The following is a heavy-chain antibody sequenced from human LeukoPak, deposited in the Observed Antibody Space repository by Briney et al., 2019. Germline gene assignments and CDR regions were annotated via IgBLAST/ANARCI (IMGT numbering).Heavy chain of an antibody. CDR2: ISYDGSNK. Sequence: PGGSLRLSCAASGFTFSSYGMHWVRQAPGKGLEWVAVISYDGSNKYYADSVKGRFTISRDNSKNTLYLQMNSLRAEDTAVYYCAKEAPAERFLEWFGPRYFDYWGQGTLVTVSS. CDR1: GFTFSSYG. J-gene: IGHJ4*02. CDR3: AKEAPAERFLEWFGPRYFDY. V-gene: IGHV3-30*18. D-gene: IGHD3-3*01.